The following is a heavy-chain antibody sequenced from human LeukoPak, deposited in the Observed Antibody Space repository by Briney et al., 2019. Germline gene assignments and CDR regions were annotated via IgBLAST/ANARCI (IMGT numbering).Heavy chain of an antibody. D-gene: IGHD2-2*02. CDR2: IKSKTDGGTT. J-gene: IGHJ4*02. V-gene: IGHV3-15*01. Sequence: GGSLRLSCAASGFTFSNAWMSWVRQAPGKGLEWVGRIKSKTDGGTTDYAAPVKGRFTISRDDSKNTLYLQMNSLKTEDTAVYYCTTGPELSVVPAAIPVHEWNADYWGQGTLVTVSS. CDR3: TTGPELSVVPAAIPVHEWNADY. CDR1: GFTFSNAW.